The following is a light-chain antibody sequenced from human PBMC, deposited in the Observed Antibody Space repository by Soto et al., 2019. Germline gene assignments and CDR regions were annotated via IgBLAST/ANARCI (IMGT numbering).Light chain of an antibody. J-gene: IGKJ2*01. V-gene: IGKV1-5*03. CDR2: KAS. Sequence: DIQMTQSPSTLSASVGDRVTLTCRASQSISSWLAWYQQKPGKAPNLLIYKASTLESGVPSRFSGTGSGAKFTLTISSLQPDDFATYYCQQYDSYPMYTFGQGTKLEIK. CDR1: QSISSW. CDR3: QQYDSYPMYT.